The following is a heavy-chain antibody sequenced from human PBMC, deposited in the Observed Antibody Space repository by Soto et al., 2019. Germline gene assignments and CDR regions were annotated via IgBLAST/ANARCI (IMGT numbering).Heavy chain of an antibody. CDR3: ARDWRGDYYFDY. CDR1: GFTFSSYT. CDR2: ISSSSYI. Sequence: EVQLVESGGGLVKPGGSLRLSCAASGFTFSSYTMNWVRQAPGKGLEWVSSISSSSYIYYADSVKGRFTISRDNAKNSLYLQMNSLRAEDTAVYYCARDWRGDYYFDYWGQGTLVTVSS. D-gene: IGHD3-3*01. J-gene: IGHJ4*02. V-gene: IGHV3-21*01.